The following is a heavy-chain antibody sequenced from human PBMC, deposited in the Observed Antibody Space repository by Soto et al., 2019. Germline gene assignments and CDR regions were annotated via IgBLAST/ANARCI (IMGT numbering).Heavy chain of an antibody. Sequence: EVQLVESGGGLVQPGGSLRLSCATSGFIFSDFGMNWVRQAPGKGPEWVSYIGSSSGDVYYADPVRGRFTISRDNAKNSLYLQMNSLRDEDTALYYCARAALHGYDYWGQGTLVTVSS. V-gene: IGHV3-48*02. CDR3: ARAALHGYDY. J-gene: IGHJ4*02. CDR1: GFIFSDFG. CDR2: IGSSSGDV. D-gene: IGHD3-22*01.